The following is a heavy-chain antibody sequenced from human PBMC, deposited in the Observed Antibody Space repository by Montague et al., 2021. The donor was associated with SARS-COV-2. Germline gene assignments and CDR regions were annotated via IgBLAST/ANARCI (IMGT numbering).Heavy chain of an antibody. D-gene: IGHD3-9*01. J-gene: IGHJ3*02. CDR2: IYSGGST. CDR3: ARGYYDILTGIRDDAFGI. V-gene: IGHV3-66*01. CDR1: GFTVSSNY. Sequence: SLRLSCAASGFTVSSNYMSWVRQAPGKGLEWVSVIYSGGSTYYADSVKGRFTISRDNSKNTLYLQMNSLRAEDTAVYYCARGYYDILTGIRDDAFGIWGQGTMVTVSS.